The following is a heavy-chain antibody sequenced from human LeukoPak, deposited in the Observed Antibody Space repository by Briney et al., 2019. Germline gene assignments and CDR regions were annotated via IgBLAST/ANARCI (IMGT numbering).Heavy chain of an antibody. CDR3: VRHVGSIGWYFRYHLDY. Sequence: GESLKISCKGSGYSFTSSWIGWVRQMPGKGLEWMGIIYSPSFQGQVTISADRSISTAYLQWSSLKASDTAMYYCVRHVGSIGWYFRYHLDYWGQGTLVTVSS. J-gene: IGHJ4*02. CDR2: I. V-gene: IGHV5-51*01. CDR1: GYSFTSSW. D-gene: IGHD6-19*01.